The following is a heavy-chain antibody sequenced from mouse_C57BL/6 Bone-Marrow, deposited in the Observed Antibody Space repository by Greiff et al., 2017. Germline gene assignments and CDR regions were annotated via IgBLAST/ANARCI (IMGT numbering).Heavy chain of an antibody. Sequence: VQLQESDAELVKPGASVKISCKVSGYTFTDHTIHWMKQRPEQGLEWIGYIYPRDGSTKYNEKFKGKATLTADKSSSTAYMQLNSLTSEDSAVYFCARWTIGYDEGYYFDYWGQGTTLTVSS. CDR1: GYTFTDHT. V-gene: IGHV1-78*01. J-gene: IGHJ2*01. D-gene: IGHD2-2*01. CDR3: ARWTIGYDEGYYFDY. CDR2: IYPRDGST.